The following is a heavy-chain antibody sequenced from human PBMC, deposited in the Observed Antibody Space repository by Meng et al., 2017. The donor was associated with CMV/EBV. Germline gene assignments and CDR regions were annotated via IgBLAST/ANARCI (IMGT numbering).Heavy chain of an antibody. J-gene: IGHJ6*02. D-gene: IGHD4-11*01. Sequence: GESLKISCAASGFTFSNAWMSWVRQAPGKGLEYVSAISSNGGSTYYADSVKGRFTISRDNSKNTLYLQMGSLRAEDMAVYYCARVGEVTTGDYYYYGMDVWGQGTTVTVSS. CDR2: ISSNGGST. V-gene: IGHV3-64*02. CDR3: ARVGEVTTGDYYYYGMDV. CDR1: GFTFSNAW.